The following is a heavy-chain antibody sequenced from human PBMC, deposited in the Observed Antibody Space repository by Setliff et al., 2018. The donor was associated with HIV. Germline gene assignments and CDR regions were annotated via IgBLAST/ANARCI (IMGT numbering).Heavy chain of an antibody. CDR2: ISAYNGNT. V-gene: IGHV1-18*01. D-gene: IGHD2-2*02. Sequence: GASVKVSCKASGYTFTRYGNSWVQQAPGKGLEWRGWISAYNGNTNYAQKLQGRVTMTTDTSTSTAYMELRSLRSDDTAVYYCARESGYCSSTSCYNLDYHFDYWGQGTLVTVSS. CDR1: GYTFTRYG. CDR3: ARESGYCSSTSCYNLDYHFDY. J-gene: IGHJ4*02.